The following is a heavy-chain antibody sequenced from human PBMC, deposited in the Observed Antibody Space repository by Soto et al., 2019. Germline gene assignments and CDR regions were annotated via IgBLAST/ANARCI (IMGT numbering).Heavy chain of an antibody. CDR2: IYWDDDK. V-gene: IGHV2-5*02. CDR1: AFSLRTRGVG. D-gene: IGHD3-22*01. J-gene: IGHJ5*02. CDR3: AFWDWSYYDSLGRLGFDP. Sequence: SGPTLVNPTQTLTLPCTFSAFSLRTRGVGVGWIRQPPGKALEWLALIYWDDDKRYNPSLKSRLTITKDTSRNQVVLTMTNMDPVDTGTYYFAFWDWSYYDSLGRLGFDPWGEVSLVAVS.